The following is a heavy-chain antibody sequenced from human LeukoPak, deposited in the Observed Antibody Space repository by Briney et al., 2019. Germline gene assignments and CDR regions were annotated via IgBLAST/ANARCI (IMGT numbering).Heavy chain of an antibody. J-gene: IGHJ6*02. Sequence: SEILSLTCTVSGGSISSYYWSWIRQPPGKGLEWIGYIYYSGSTNYNPSLKSRVTISVDTSKNQFSLKLSSVTAADTAVYYCARDRNSGYDLYYYYGMDVWGQGTTVTVSS. CDR1: GGSISSYY. D-gene: IGHD5-12*01. V-gene: IGHV4-59*01. CDR2: IYYSGST. CDR3: ARDRNSGYDLYYYYGMDV.